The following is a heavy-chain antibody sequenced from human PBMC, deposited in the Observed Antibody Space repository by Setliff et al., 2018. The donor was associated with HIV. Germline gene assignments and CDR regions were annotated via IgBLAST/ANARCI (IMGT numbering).Heavy chain of an antibody. CDR2: VKQDASEK. Sequence: GESLKISCKSSGFTFSSYWMSWVRQPPGKGLEWVANVKQDASEKYYVDSVKGRFNISRDNAKSSLYLQMNNLTAEDTAVYYCARGLAEPWFFYDNSGLNAFNYWGQGAQVTVSS. CDR1: GFTFSSYW. CDR3: ARGLAEPWFFYDNSGLNAFNY. V-gene: IGHV3-7*03. D-gene: IGHD3-22*01. J-gene: IGHJ4*02.